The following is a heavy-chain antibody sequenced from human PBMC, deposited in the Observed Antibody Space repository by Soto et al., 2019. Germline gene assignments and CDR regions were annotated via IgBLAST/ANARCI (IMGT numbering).Heavy chain of an antibody. V-gene: IGHV1-2*02. CDR2: INPNSGGT. CDR1: GYTFTGYY. D-gene: IGHD6-19*01. Sequence: GASVKVSCKASGYTFTGYYMHWVRQAPGQGLEWMGWINPNSGGTDYAQKFQGRVTMTRDTSISTAYMELSRLRSDDTAVYYCARPYSSGWSNWFDPWGQGTLVTVSS. J-gene: IGHJ5*02. CDR3: ARPYSSGWSNWFDP.